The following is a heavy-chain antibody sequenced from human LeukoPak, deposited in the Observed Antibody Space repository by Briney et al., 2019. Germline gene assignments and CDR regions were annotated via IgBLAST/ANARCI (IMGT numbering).Heavy chain of an antibody. Sequence: PSETLSLPCTVSGGSISSSSYYWGWIRQPPGKGLEWLGSVHYSGSSYYNPSLKSRVTMSVDTSKNQVSLNLSSVTAADTAVYYCARHGSGGRAFDLWGQGTMVTVSS. J-gene: IGHJ3*01. V-gene: IGHV4-39*01. CDR1: GGSISSSSYY. CDR2: VHYSGSS. D-gene: IGHD1-26*01. CDR3: ARHGSGGRAFDL.